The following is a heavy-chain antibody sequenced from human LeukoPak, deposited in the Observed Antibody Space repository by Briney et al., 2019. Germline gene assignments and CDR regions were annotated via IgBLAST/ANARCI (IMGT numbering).Heavy chain of an antibody. V-gene: IGHV4-39*01. D-gene: IGHD3-10*01. Sequence: SETLSLTCTVSGGSISSNSYYWGWIRQPPGKGLKRIGSIYYSGSTYYNPSLKSRVTISVDTSKNQFSLKLNSVTAADTAVYYCARNTYYYGSGNYGVPNWFDPWGQGTLVTVSS. CDR3: ARNTYYYGSGNYGVPNWFDP. CDR1: GGSISSNSYY. CDR2: IYYSGST. J-gene: IGHJ5*02.